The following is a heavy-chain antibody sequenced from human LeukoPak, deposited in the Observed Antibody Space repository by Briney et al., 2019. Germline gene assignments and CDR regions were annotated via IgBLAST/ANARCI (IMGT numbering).Heavy chain of an antibody. D-gene: IGHD5-24*01. Sequence: GGSLRLSCAASGFIFRSCGMTWVRQAPGKGLEWVSGISGSGGTTYYADSMRVRFTISRDNSKNTLYLQMNSLRAEDTAVYYCAILQTWDYWGQGTLVTVSS. CDR3: AILQTWDY. CDR2: ISGSGGTT. J-gene: IGHJ4*02. V-gene: IGHV3-23*01. CDR1: GFIFRSCG.